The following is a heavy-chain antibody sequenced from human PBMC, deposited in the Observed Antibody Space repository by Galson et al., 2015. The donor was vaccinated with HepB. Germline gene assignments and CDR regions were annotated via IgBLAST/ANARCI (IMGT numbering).Heavy chain of an antibody. CDR1: GFTFSTYG. D-gene: IGHD2-21*02. J-gene: IGHJ4*02. CDR2: ISYDGSIK. Sequence: SLRLSCAASGFTFSTYGIHWVRQAPGKGLEWVAAISYDGSIKAYADSVKGRFSISRDNSKNTVHLQMNSLRGEDTAVYYCAKDPASFCGGDCHSHYFEYWGQGTLSPSPQ. CDR3: AKDPASFCGGDCHSHYFEY. V-gene: IGHV3-30*18.